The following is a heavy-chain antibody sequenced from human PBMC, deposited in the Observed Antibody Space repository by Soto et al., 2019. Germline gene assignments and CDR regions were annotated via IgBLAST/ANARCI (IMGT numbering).Heavy chain of an antibody. D-gene: IGHD3-10*01. CDR3: ARDIGGVGSH. CDR1: GFTFSTNW. Sequence: EVQLVESGGGLVQPGGSLSLSCAASGFTFSTNWMHWVRQVAGKGLIWVSRINEDGRITDYADSAKGRFTISRDNAKNTLYLQMNSLRAEDTAVYYCARDIGGVGSHWGQGTLVTVAS. V-gene: IGHV3-74*01. J-gene: IGHJ4*02. CDR2: INEDGRIT.